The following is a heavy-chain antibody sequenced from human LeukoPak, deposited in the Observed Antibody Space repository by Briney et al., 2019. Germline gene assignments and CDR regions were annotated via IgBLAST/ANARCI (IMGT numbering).Heavy chain of an antibody. V-gene: IGHV1-2*02. CDR1: GYTFTGYY. J-gene: IGHJ4*02. CDR2: INPNSGGT. Sequence: APVKVSCKASGYTFTGYYMHWVRQAPGQGLEWMGWINPNSGGTNCAQKFQGRVTMTRDTSISTAYMELSRLRSDDTAVYYCARDILATYYYGSGSSPTTFDYWGQGTLVTVSS. CDR3: ARDILATYYYGSGSSPTTFDY. D-gene: IGHD3-10*01.